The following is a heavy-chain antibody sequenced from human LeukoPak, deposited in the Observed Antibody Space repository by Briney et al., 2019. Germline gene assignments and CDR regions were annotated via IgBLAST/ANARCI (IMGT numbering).Heavy chain of an antibody. CDR1: GFTFDDYA. J-gene: IGHJ4*02. V-gene: IGHV3-9*01. CDR3: ASDPGRGGATRDRNY. D-gene: IGHD1-26*01. Sequence: GGSLRLSCAASGFTFDDYAMHWVRQAPGKGLEWVSGISWNSGSIGYADSVKGRFTISRDNAKNSLYLQMNSLRAEDTAVYYCASDPGRGGATRDRNYWGQGTLVTVSS. CDR2: ISWNSGSI.